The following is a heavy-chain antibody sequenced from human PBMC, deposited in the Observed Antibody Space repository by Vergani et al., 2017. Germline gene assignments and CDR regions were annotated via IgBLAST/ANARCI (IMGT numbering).Heavy chain of an antibody. V-gene: IGHV5-10-1*03. D-gene: IGHD3-22*01. Sequence: EVQLVQSGAEVKKPGESLRISCKGSGYSFTSYWISGVRQMPGKGLEWMGRIDPSDSYTNYSPSFQGHVTISADKSISTAYLQWSSLKASDTAMYYCARVGWSYYDSSGYYYAPGGWFDPWGQGTLVTVSS. CDR3: ARVGWSYYDSSGYYYAPGGWFDP. J-gene: IGHJ5*02. CDR1: GYSFTSYW. CDR2: IDPSDSYT.